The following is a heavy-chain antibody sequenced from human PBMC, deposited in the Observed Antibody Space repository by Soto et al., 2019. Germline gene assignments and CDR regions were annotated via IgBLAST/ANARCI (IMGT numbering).Heavy chain of an antibody. CDR3: AHRRDYTNETESFFDY. CDR2: IYWDDDK. D-gene: IGHD3-3*01. Sequence: QITLKESGPTLVKPTQTLTLTCTFSGFSLSTSGVDVGWIRQPPGKALEWLALIYWDDDKRYSPSLKSRLTITKDTTNNQVRLTMPIMDPLDKATYSCAHRRDYTNETESFFDYWGQGTLVTVSS. J-gene: IGHJ4*02. CDR1: GFSLSTSGVD. V-gene: IGHV2-5*02.